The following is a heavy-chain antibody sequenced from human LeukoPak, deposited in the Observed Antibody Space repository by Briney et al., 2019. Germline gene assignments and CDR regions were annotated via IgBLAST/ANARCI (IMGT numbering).Heavy chain of an antibody. CDR1: GGSISSGDYY. Sequence: SETLSLTCIVSGGSISSGDYYWSWLRQSPGKGLEWIGYIYYSGSTHYNPSLKSRVSILRDTSKNRFSLKLSSVIAADTAAYYCARVHFYGLDVWGQGTTVTVSS. CDR3: ARVHFYGLDV. J-gene: IGHJ6*02. CDR2: IYYSGST. V-gene: IGHV4-30-4*01.